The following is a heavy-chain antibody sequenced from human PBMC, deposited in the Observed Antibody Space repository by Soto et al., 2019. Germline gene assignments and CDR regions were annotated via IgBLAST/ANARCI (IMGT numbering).Heavy chain of an antibody. J-gene: IGHJ4*02. CDR3: VRGVDSSFDY. V-gene: IGHV6-1*01. Sequence: SQTLSLTCVISGDSVASNRATWNWVRQSPSRGLEWLGRTYYRSKWKNDYALSVNSRITINPDTSKNQLSLQLSSVTPDDTAIYYCVRGVDSSFDYWHEGTMVTFSS. D-gene: IGHD6-13*01. CDR1: GDSVASNRAT. CDR2: TYYRSKWKN.